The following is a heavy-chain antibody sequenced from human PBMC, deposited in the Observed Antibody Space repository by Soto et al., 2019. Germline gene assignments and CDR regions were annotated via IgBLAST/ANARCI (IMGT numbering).Heavy chain of an antibody. D-gene: IGHD3-10*01. J-gene: IGHJ4*02. CDR3: LKDAPNGSIDD. Sequence: VQVVASGGGLVQPGRSLRLSCAVSGFRFEQYVMHWVRQAPGKGLECVSTVSPTGDTVAYADSVEGRFTVSRDNAKNSLYLQMNSLKGDDTAVYYGLKDAPNGSIDDWGQGTLVTVSS. CDR1: GFRFEQYV. V-gene: IGHV3-9*01. CDR2: VSPTGDTV.